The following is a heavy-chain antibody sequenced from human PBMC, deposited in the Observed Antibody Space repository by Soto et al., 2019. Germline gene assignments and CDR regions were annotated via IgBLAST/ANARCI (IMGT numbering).Heavy chain of an antibody. V-gene: IGHV3-30-3*01. J-gene: IGHJ6*02. CDR1: GFTFSSYA. Sequence: QVQLVESGGGVVQPGRSLRLSCAASGFTFSSYAMHWVRQAPGKGLEWVAVISYDGSNKYYADSVKGRFTISRDNSKNTLYLQMNRLRAEDTAVYYCARDVGATGYYYYGMDVWGQGTTVTVSS. CDR3: ARDVGATGYYYYGMDV. D-gene: IGHD1-26*01. CDR2: ISYDGSNK.